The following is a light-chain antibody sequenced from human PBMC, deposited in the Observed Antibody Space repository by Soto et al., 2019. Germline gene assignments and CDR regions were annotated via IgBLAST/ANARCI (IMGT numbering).Light chain of an antibody. CDR3: TSFTTSSTVV. V-gene: IGLV2-14*01. CDR2: DVT. J-gene: IGLJ2*01. Sequence: QSVLTQPASVSGSPGQSITISCTGTSSDVGGYNYVSWYQQHPGKAPKLMIYDVTDRPSGVSRRFSGSKSGNTASLTISGLQADDEADYYCTSFTTSSTVVFGGGTKLTVL. CDR1: SSDVGGYNY.